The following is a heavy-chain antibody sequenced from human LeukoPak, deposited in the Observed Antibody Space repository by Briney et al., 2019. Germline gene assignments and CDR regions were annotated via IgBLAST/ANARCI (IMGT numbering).Heavy chain of an antibody. Sequence: GGSLRLSCAASGFPFSSYEMNWVRQAPGKRLQWVSYISSSGNKIYYAASVKDRFTISRDNAKNSLYLQIDSLRAEDTAVYYCARGQRPQYTSTWDNWFDPWGQGTQVTVSS. V-gene: IGHV3-48*03. J-gene: IGHJ5*02. CDR1: GFPFSSYE. CDR3: ARGQRPQYTSTWDNWFDP. D-gene: IGHD2-2*01. CDR2: ISSSGNKI.